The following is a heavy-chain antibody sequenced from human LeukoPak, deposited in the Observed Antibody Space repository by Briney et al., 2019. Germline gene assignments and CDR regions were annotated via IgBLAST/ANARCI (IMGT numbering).Heavy chain of an antibody. J-gene: IGHJ4*02. CDR3: ARTSYYGSSERYFDY. CDR1: GGSISSYY. D-gene: IGHD3-22*01. CDR2: IYYSGST. V-gene: IGHV4-59*01. Sequence: PSETLSLTCTVSGGSISSYYWSWIRQPPGKGLEWIGYIYYSGSTNYNPSLKSRVTISVDTSKNQFSLKLSSVTAADTAVYYCARTSYYGSSERYFDYWGQGTLVTVSS.